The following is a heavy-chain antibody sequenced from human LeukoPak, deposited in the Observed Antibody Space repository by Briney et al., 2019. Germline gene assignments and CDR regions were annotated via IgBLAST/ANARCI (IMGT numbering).Heavy chain of an antibody. CDR2: ISSSGSTI. CDR3: ARTRVLWFGELLFDY. Sequence: GRSLRLSCAASGFTFSNYAMHWVRQAPGKGLEWVSYISSSGSTIYYADSVKGRFTISRDNAKNSLYLQMNSLRAEDTAVYYCARTRVLWFGELLFDYWGQGTLVTVSS. CDR1: GFTFSNYA. D-gene: IGHD3-10*01. J-gene: IGHJ4*02. V-gene: IGHV3-48*03.